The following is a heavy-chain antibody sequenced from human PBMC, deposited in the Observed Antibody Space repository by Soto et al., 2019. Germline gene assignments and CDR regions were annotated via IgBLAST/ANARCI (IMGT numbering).Heavy chain of an antibody. Sequence: SGPTLVNPTQPLTLTCTFSGFSLSTSGVGVGWIRQSPIKALEWLALIYWDDDKHYSPSLKSRLTITKDTSKNQVVLTMTNMDPVDTATYYCAHRRTWEVAAGAFDIWGQGTMVTVS. D-gene: IGHD1-26*01. J-gene: IGHJ3*02. V-gene: IGHV2-5*02. CDR1: GFSLSTSGVG. CDR3: AHRRTWEVAAGAFDI. CDR2: IYWDDDK.